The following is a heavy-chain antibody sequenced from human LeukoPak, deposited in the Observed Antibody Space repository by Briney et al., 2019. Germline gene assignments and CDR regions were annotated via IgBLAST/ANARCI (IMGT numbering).Heavy chain of an antibody. J-gene: IGHJ2*01. CDR1: GFTVSSNY. CDR3: ARDSPGVYYDFWSGYPHWYFDL. Sequence: GGSLRLSCAASGFTVSSNYMSWVRQAPGKGLEWVSYISSSGSTIYYADSVKGRFTISRVNAKNSLYLQMNSLRAEDTAVYYCARDSPGVYYDFWSGYPHWYFDLWGRGTLVTVSS. D-gene: IGHD3-3*01. CDR2: ISSSGSTI. V-gene: IGHV3-11*04.